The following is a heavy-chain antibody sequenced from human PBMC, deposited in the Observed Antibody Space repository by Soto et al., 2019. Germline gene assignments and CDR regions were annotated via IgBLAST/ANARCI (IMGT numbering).Heavy chain of an antibody. Sequence: SETLSLTCTVSGGSISSGGYYWSWIRQHPGKGLEWIGYIYYSGSTYFNPSLKSRVTISVDTSKNQFSLKLSSVTAADTAVYYCARRYGASFDYWGQGTLVTVSS. CDR1: GGSISSGGYY. CDR2: IYYSGST. D-gene: IGHD4-17*01. J-gene: IGHJ4*02. V-gene: IGHV4-31*03. CDR3: ARRYGASFDY.